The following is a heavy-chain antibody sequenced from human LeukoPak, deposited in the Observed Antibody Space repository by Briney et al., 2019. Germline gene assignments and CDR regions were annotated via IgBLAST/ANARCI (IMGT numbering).Heavy chain of an antibody. CDR2: ISGSGGST. J-gene: IGHJ4*02. CDR1: GFTFSSCA. Sequence: GGSLRLSCAASGFTFSSCAMSWVRQAPGKGLEWVSAISGSGGSTYYADSVKGRFTISRDNSKNTLYLQMNSLRAEDTAVYYCAKDYTENYYDSSGYYSSFDYWGQGTLVTVSS. V-gene: IGHV3-23*01. CDR3: AKDYTENYYDSSGYYSSFDY. D-gene: IGHD3-22*01.